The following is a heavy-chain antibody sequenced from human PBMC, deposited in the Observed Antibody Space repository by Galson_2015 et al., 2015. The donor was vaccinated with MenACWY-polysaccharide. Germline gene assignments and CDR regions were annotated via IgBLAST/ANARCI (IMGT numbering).Heavy chain of an antibody. Sequence: QSGAEVKKPGESLKISCKGSGYRFTSYWIGWVRQMPGKGLEWMGIIYPSDPDTRYSPSFQGQVTIPADKSISTAYLQWTSLKASDTAMYYCARHPAGYAFDIWGQGTMVTVSS. V-gene: IGHV5-51*01. CDR1: GYRFTSYW. CDR2: IYPSDPDT. CDR3: ARHPAGYAFDI. J-gene: IGHJ3*02. D-gene: IGHD6-19*01.